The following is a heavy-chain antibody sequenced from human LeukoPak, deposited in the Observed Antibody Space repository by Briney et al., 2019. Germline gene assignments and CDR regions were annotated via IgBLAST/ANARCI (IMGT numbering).Heavy chain of an antibody. CDR3: ARSTRDYFYNYGMDV. Sequence: SGPALVRPTQTLTPTCTFSGFSLTTSGMCVTWVRQPPGKALEWLARIDWDDDEYYNTSLKTMLTISKDTSKNQVVLTMTNMDPVDTATYYCARSTRDYFYNYGMDVWGRGTTVTVSS. J-gene: IGHJ6*02. V-gene: IGHV2-70*11. CDR1: GFSLTTSGMC. CDR2: IDWDDDE. D-gene: IGHD1-1*01.